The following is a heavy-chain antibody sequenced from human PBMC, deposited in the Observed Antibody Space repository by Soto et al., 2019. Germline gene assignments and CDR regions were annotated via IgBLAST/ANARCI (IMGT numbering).Heavy chain of an antibody. J-gene: IGHJ3*02. V-gene: IGHV3-48*01. Sequence: GGSLRLSCAASGFTFSSYSMNWVRQAPGKGLEWVSYISSSSSTIYYADSVKGRFTISRDNAKNSLYLQMNSLRAEDTAVYYCARPWDGAEDAFDIWGQGTXVTVSS. D-gene: IGHD1-26*01. CDR1: GFTFSSYS. CDR3: ARPWDGAEDAFDI. CDR2: ISSSSSTI.